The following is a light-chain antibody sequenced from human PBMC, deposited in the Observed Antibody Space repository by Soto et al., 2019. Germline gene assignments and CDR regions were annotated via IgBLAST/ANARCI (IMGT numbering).Light chain of an antibody. Sequence: DVVMTQSPDSLAVSLGERATINCKSSQTLLRSSNNRNYLAWYQQKPGQPPKLLMYWASTRESGVPDRFSGSGSGTDFTLRISRVEAEDVGVYYCMQALQTPRAFGQGTKVDIK. J-gene: IGKJ1*01. CDR1: QTLLRSSNNRNY. V-gene: IGKV4-1*01. CDR3: MQALQTPRA. CDR2: WAS.